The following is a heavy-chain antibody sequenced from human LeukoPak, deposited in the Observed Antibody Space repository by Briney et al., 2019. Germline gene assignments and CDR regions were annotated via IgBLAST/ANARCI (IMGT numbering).Heavy chain of an antibody. Sequence: ASVKVSCKAFGYPFTAYYMYWVRQAPGQGLEWMGIINPSGGSTSYAQKFQGRVTMTRDMSTSTVYMELSSLRSEDTAVYYCARDSGYSYGPYYWGQGTLVTVSS. J-gene: IGHJ4*02. CDR3: ARDSGYSYGPYY. CDR1: GYPFTAYY. V-gene: IGHV1-46*01. CDR2: INPSGGST. D-gene: IGHD5-18*01.